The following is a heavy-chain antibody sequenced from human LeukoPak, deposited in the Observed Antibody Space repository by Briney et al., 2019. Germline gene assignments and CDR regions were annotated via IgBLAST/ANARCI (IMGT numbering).Heavy chain of an antibody. CDR3: ARDNDKVVDH. CDR2: ITAYNGNR. V-gene: IGHV1-18*01. J-gene: IGHJ4*01. CDR1: GYTFSNYG. Sequence: ASVKVSCKTSGYTFSNYGISWVRQAPGQGLEWMGWITAYNGNRLYAQRFQGRITLTTDTSTSTSYMELRSLEYDDTTIYYCARDNDKVVDHWGQGTLVTVSS. D-gene: IGHD1-1*01.